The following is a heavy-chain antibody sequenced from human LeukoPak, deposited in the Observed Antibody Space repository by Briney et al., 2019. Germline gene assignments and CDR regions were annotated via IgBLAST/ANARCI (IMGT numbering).Heavy chain of an antibody. J-gene: IGHJ4*01. CDR1: GYTFGDYG. V-gene: IGHV3-30*02. CDR3: TKDLSTSHCTTAMCYYFDY. CDR2: IRYDGTGQ. D-gene: IGHD2/OR15-2a*01. Sequence: GGSLRLSCAASGYTFGDYGMHWVRQAPGKGLEWAASIRYDGTGQYYADSVKGRFTISRDNSRNTLYLRMNSLRGEDTAIYYCTKDLSTSHCTTAMCYYFDYWGLGTLVTVSS.